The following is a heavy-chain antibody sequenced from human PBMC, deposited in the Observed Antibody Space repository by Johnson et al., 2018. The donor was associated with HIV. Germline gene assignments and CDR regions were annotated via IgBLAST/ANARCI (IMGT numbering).Heavy chain of an antibody. D-gene: IGHD3-16*01. J-gene: IGHJ3*01. Sequence: VYLVESGGGVVQPGGSLRLSCAASGFTFSSYAMHWVRQAPAKGLEWVAAISYDGSDKDHADSVKGRFTITRDSSKNTLYLQMNSLRAEDTAVYYCARVSRYTYDNDDVFLLQAFDFWGQGTVVTVSS. CDR1: GFTFSSYA. CDR2: ISYDGSDK. CDR3: ARVSRYTYDNDDVFLLQAFDF. V-gene: IGHV3-30*04.